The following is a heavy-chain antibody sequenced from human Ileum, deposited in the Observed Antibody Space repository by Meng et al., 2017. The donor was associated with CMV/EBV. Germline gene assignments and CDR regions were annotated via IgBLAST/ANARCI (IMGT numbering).Heavy chain of an antibody. V-gene: IGHV3-21*01. CDR1: GFTFRNYE. J-gene: IGHJ4*02. CDR2: ITSSGSNI. Sequence: GFTFRNYEMHWFRQAPGRGLEWVSSITSSGSNIYYADSLKGRFTISRDNAKNSLHLQINGLRPEDTAVYYCARKSPSPVAARHFDYWGQGALVTVSS. CDR3: ARKSPSPVAARHFDY. D-gene: IGHD6-6*01.